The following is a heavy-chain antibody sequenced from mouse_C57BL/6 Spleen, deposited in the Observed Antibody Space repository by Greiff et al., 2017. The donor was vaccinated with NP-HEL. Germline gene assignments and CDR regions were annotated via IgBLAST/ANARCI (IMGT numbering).Heavy chain of an antibody. CDR2: INPSNGGT. CDR1: GYTFTSYW. D-gene: IGHD3-3*01. V-gene: IGHV1-53*01. J-gene: IGHJ4*01. CDR3: AREGIRANYAMDY. Sequence: QVQLQQPGTELVKPGASVKLSCKASGYTFTSYWMHWVKQRPGQGLEWIGNINPSNGGTNYNEKFQSKATLTVDKSSSTAYMQLSSLTSEDSAVYYGAREGIRANYAMDYWGQGTSVTVSS.